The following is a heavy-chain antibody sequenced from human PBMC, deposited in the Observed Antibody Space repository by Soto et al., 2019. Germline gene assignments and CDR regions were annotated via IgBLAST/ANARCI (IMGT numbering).Heavy chain of an antibody. Sequence: QVQLVESGGGVVQPGRSLRLSCAASGFTFSSYAMHWVRQAPGKGLEWVAVISYDGSNKYYADSVKGRFTISRDNSKNTLYLQMNSLRAEDTAVYYCARVLLEGAFEIWGQGTMVTVSS. D-gene: IGHD3-10*01. CDR1: GFTFSSYA. CDR2: ISYDGSNK. V-gene: IGHV3-30-3*01. CDR3: ARVLLEGAFEI. J-gene: IGHJ3*02.